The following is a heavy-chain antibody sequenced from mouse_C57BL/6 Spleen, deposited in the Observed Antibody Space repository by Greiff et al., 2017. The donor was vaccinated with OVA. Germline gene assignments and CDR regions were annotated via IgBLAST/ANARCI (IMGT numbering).Heavy chain of an antibody. Sequence: QVQLQQSGPELVKPGASVKISCKASGYAFSSSWMNWVKQRPGKGLEWIGRIYPGDGDTNYNGKFKGKATLTADKSSSTAYMQLSSLTSEDSAVYFCAREVYGSSPEYYFDYWGQGTTLTVSS. D-gene: IGHD1-1*01. CDR1: GYAFSSSW. J-gene: IGHJ2*01. V-gene: IGHV1-82*01. CDR3: AREVYGSSPEYYFDY. CDR2: IYPGDGDT.